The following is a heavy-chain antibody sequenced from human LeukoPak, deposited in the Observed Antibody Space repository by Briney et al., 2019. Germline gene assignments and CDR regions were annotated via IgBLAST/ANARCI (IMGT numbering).Heavy chain of an antibody. Sequence: SETLSLTCTVSGGSVRSYYWSWIGQPPGKGLEWIGYIHYSGATNYKPSLKSRVTISVDTTKNQFSLKLTSVTAADTAVYYCARHGGESLVATVLHAFDIWGQGTMVTVSS. V-gene: IGHV4-59*08. CDR2: IHYSGAT. CDR3: ARHGGESLVATVLHAFDI. J-gene: IGHJ3*02. D-gene: IGHD5-12*01. CDR1: GGSVRSYY.